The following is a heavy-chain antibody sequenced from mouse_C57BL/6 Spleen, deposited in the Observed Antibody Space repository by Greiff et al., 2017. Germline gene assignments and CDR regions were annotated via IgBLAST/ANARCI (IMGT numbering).Heavy chain of an antibody. D-gene: IGHD2-1*01. CDR3: ARWGNYGWYFDV. J-gene: IGHJ1*03. CDR2: IDPSDSYT. V-gene: IGHV1-50*01. CDR1: GYTFTSYW. Sequence: VQLQQPGAELVKPGASVKLSCKASGYTFTSYWMQWVKQRPGQGLEWIGEIDPSDSYTNYNQKFKGKATLTVDTSSSTAYMQRSSLTSEDSAVYYCARWGNYGWYFDVWGTGTTVTVSS.